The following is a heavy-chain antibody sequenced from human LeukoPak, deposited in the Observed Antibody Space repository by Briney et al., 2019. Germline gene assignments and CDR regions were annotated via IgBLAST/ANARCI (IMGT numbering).Heavy chain of an antibody. CDR2: IYTTGTT. V-gene: IGHV4-4*07. CDR3: GRQGYTASYYFFDY. J-gene: IGHJ4*02. CDR1: SGSIRSYY. Sequence: PSETLSLTCTVSSGSIRSYYWGWVRQPPGKGLEWIGRIYTTGTTQYNPSLKSRVTMSVDTSTNQFSLNLRSMTAADTAVYYCGRQGYTASYYFFDYWSQGTRVAVS. D-gene: IGHD1-26*01.